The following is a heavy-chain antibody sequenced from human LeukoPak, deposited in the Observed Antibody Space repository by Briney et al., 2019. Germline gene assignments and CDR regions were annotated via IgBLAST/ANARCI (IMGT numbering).Heavy chain of an antibody. J-gene: IGHJ6*03. CDR3: ARETPRYYYMDV. V-gene: IGHV4-59*12. CDR1: GGSISSYY. Sequence: SETLSLTCTVSGGSISSYYWSWIRQPPGKGLEWIGYMHYTGSTNYNPSLKSRVTISIDTSKNQFSLKLSSVTAADTAVYYCARETPRYYYMDVWGKGTTVTVSS. CDR2: MHYTGST.